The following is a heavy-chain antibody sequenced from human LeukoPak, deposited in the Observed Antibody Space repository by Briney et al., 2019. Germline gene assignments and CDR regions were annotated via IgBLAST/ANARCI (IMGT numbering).Heavy chain of an antibody. CDR1: GFTFSSYV. V-gene: IGHV3-23*01. J-gene: IGHJ4*02. Sequence: PGGSLRLSCATSGFTFSSYVMSWVRQAPGKGLEWVSAIRGSGGSTYYADSVKGRFTISRDNSKNTLYLQMNSLRAEDTAVYYCAKDHVAGATVDYWGQGTLVTVSS. D-gene: IGHD6-19*01. CDR3: AKDHVAGATVDY. CDR2: IRGSGGST.